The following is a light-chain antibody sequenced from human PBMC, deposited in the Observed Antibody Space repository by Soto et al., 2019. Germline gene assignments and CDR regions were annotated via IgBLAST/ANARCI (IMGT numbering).Light chain of an antibody. CDR1: ESIRTW. V-gene: IGKV1-5*01. CDR3: QQYHIYSGT. Sequence: DIQMTQSPSTLSASIGDRVTITCRASESIRTWLAWYQHKPGKAPKFLIYDASTLESGVPSRFSGSGSGTEFTLTINSLQPDDFATYYCQQYHIYSGTFGQGTKVDI. CDR2: DAS. J-gene: IGKJ1*01.